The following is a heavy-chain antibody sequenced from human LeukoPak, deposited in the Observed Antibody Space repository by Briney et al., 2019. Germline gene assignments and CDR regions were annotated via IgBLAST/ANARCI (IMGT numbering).Heavy chain of an antibody. CDR2: FDPEDGET. V-gene: IGHV1-24*01. J-gene: IGHJ6*02. CDR3: ATRQGAYYYYGMDV. D-gene: IGHD3-16*01. Sequence: ASVKVSCKVSGYTLTELSMHWVRQAPGNRLEWIGGFDPEDGETIYAQKFQGRVTMTEDTSTDAAYMELSSLRSEDTAVYYCATRQGAYYYYGMDVWGQGTTVTVSS. CDR1: GYTLTELS.